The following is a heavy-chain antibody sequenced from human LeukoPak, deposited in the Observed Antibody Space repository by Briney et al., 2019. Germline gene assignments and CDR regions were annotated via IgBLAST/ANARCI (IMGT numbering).Heavy chain of an antibody. Sequence: GGSLRLSCAASGSTFSNYHMKWVRQAPGKGLEWVSYITSSSTIIYYAVSVKGRFTISRDNAKNSLYLQMSSLRDEDTAVYYCARDSGHSGSDDYWGQGTLVTVSS. CDR1: GSTFSNYH. D-gene: IGHD3-10*01. J-gene: IGHJ4*02. CDR3: ARDSGHSGSDDY. V-gene: IGHV3-48*02. CDR2: ITSSSTII.